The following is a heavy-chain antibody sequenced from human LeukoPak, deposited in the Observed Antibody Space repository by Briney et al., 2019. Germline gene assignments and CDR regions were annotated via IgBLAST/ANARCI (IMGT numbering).Heavy chain of an antibody. CDR2: IYPGDSDT. Sequence: PGESLKISCKGSGYSFTSYWIGWVRQMPGKGLEWMGIIYPGDSDTRYSPSFQGQVTISADKSISTAYLQWSSLKASDTAMYYCARRSSGSPTAAPKYNWFDPWGQGTLVTVSS. D-gene: IGHD1-26*01. CDR3: ARRSSGSPTAAPKYNWFDP. CDR1: GYSFTSYW. V-gene: IGHV5-51*01. J-gene: IGHJ5*02.